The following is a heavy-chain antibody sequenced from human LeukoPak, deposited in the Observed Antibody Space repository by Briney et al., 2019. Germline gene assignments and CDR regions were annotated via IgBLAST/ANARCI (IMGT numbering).Heavy chain of an antibody. CDR3: ARDRPWYYDTRGGDY. V-gene: IGHV1-18*01. Sequence: ASVKVSCKASGYSFVGYGITWVRQAPGQGLEWMGWFNPENGNTNYAQKVQGRVTMTADTSTSTSYMELRSLRSDDTAVYYCARDRPWYYDTRGGDYWGQGTLVTVSS. D-gene: IGHD3-22*01. CDR2: FNPENGNT. J-gene: IGHJ4*02. CDR1: GYSFVGYG.